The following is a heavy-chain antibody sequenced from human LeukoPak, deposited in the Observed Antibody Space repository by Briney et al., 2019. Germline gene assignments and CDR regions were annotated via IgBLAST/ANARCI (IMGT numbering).Heavy chain of an antibody. CDR2: INPSGGST. CDR1: GYTFTSYG. Sequence: ASVKVSCKASGYTFTSYGISWVRQAPGQGLEWMGIINPSGGSTSYAQKFQGRVTMTRDTSTSTVYMELSSLRSEDTAVYYCASPYSGSYGNDAFDIWGQGTMVTVSS. CDR3: ASPYSGSYGNDAFDI. V-gene: IGHV1-46*01. J-gene: IGHJ3*02. D-gene: IGHD1-26*01.